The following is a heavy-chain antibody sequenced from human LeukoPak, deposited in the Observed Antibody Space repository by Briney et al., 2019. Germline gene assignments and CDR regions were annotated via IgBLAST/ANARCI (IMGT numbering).Heavy chain of an antibody. CDR1: GFTFGTDS. D-gene: IGHD3-22*01. Sequence: AGSLRLSCAASGFTFGTDSMIWVRQAPGKGLEWVSGISGSGGKTYYADSVKGRFTISGDNSRNTLYLQMNSLRAEDTAVYYCAKDASNYDSSGYYYYWGQGTLVTVSS. J-gene: IGHJ4*02. CDR3: AKDASNYDSSGYYYY. CDR2: ISGSGGKT. V-gene: IGHV3-23*01.